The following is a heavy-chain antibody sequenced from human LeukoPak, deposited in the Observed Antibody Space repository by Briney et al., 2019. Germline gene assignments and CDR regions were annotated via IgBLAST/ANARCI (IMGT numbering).Heavy chain of an antibody. CDR3: AKWRGEGIAVSPGTDY. Sequence: GGSLRLSCAASGFSFSSYGMHWVRQAPGEGLKWVAFIRYDGTNKYYADSVKGRFTISRDNSNSTMYLQMNSLRSEDTAVYYCAKWRGEGIAVSPGTDYWGQGTLVTVSS. V-gene: IGHV3-30*02. CDR1: GFSFSSYG. J-gene: IGHJ4*02. D-gene: IGHD6-19*01. CDR2: IRYDGTNK.